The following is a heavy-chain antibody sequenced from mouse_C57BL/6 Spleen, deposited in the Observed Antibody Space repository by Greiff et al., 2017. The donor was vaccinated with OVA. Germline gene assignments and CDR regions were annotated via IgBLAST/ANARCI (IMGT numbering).Heavy chain of an antibody. D-gene: IGHD3-2*02. Sequence: VQLQQPGAELVRPGSSVKLSCKASGYTFTSYWMHWVKQRPIQGLEWIGNIDPSDSETHYNQKFKDKATLTVDKSSSTAYMQLSSLTSEDSAVYYCARREDSSGTWFAYWGQGTLVTVSA. CDR2: IDPSDSET. J-gene: IGHJ3*01. V-gene: IGHV1-52*01. CDR3: ARREDSSGTWFAY. CDR1: GYTFTSYW.